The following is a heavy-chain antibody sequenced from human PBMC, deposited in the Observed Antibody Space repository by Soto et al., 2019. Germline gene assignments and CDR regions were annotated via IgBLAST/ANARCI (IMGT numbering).Heavy chain of an antibody. Sequence: SETLSLTCTVSGGSITSYYWSWIRQPPGKGLEWIAYIYYRGSNTYNPSLESRVTMSVDTSKNQFSLNLSSVTAAATAVYYCARTTYTTSNYFDYWGHGTLVTVSS. CDR3: ARTTYTTSNYFDY. CDR1: GGSITSYY. J-gene: IGHJ4*01. V-gene: IGHV4-59*01. CDR2: IYYRGSN. D-gene: IGHD2-2*02.